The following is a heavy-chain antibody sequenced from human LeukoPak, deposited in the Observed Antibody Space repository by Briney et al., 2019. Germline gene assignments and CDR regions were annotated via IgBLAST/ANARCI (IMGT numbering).Heavy chain of an antibody. CDR2: ISYDGSNK. CDR1: GFTFSSYA. D-gene: IGHD6-6*01. V-gene: IGHV3-30-3*01. CDR3: ARDYRPKLAARPSPPLDD. Sequence: GGSLRLSCAASGFTFSSYAMHWVRQAPGKGLEGVAVISYDGSNKYYADSVKGRFTISRDNSKNTLYLQMNRLRAEDTAVYYCARDYRPKLAARPSPPLDDWGQGTLVTVSS. J-gene: IGHJ4*02.